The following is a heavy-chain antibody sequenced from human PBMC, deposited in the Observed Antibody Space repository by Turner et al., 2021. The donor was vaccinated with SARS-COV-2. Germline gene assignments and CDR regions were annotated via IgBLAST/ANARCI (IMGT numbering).Heavy chain of an antibody. J-gene: IGHJ4*02. V-gene: IGHV3-33*01. CDR2: IWNDGSNK. D-gene: IGHD6-19*01. CDR1: GFTFSNHG. CDR3: ARGCGGSSGCFLIDY. Sequence: QVQLVESGGGVVQPGRSLRLSCEASGFTFSNHGMHWARQAPGKGLEWVTIIWNDGSNKSYTDSVRGRFTISRDNSKNTLYLQMNSLRAEDTAVYYCARGCGGSSGCFLIDYWGPGTLVTVSS.